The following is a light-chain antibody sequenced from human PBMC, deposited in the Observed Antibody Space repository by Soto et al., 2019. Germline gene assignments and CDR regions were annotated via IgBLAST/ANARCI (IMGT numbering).Light chain of an antibody. V-gene: IGLV2-8*01. J-gene: IGLJ3*02. CDR1: SSDIGAYNY. CDR2: EVN. Sequence: QSALTQPPSASGSPGQSVTISCTGTSSDIGAYNYVSWFQQHPGEAPKLIISEVNKRPSGVPDRFSGSKSDNTASLTVSGLQADDEADYYCTSYGGRDNLMFGGGTKLTVL. CDR3: TSYGGRDNLM.